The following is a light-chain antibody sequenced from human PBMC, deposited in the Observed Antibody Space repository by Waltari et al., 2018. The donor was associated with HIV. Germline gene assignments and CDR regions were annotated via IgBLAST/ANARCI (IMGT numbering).Light chain of an antibody. V-gene: IGLV2-23*02. CDR2: EVS. CDR1: SRDVVGYNL. J-gene: IGLJ2*01. Sequence: QSALTQPASVSGSPGQSITISCTGTSRDVVGYNLVSCYQQHPGKAPKLMIYEVSKRPSGVSNRFSGSKSGNTASLTISGLQAEDEADYYCCAYAGSTTYVIFGGGTKLTVL. CDR3: CAYAGSTTYVI.